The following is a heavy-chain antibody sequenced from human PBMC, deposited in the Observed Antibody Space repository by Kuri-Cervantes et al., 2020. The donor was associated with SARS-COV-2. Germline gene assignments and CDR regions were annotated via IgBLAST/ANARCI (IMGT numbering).Heavy chain of an antibody. V-gene: IGHV3-30-3*01. CDR1: GFTFSSYA. CDR3: AREDLFGSSGWYVPGFDY. D-gene: IGHD6-19*01. J-gene: IGHJ4*02. Sequence: SLKISCVASGFTFSSYAMHWVRQAPGKGLEWVAVISYDGSNKYYADSVKGRFTISRDNSKNTLYLQMNSLRAEDTAVYYCAREDLFGSSGWYVPGFDYWGQETLVTVSS. CDR2: ISYDGSNK.